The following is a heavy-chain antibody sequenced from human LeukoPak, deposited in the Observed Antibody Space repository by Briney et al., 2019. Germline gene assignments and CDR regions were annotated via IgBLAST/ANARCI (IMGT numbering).Heavy chain of an antibody. CDR3: ARDTSSWPNLDF. Sequence: PGGSLRLSCAATGFTFSSNSMTWVRQAPGKGLEWIGYIHTSGSNNQYPSLKSRVTISVDTSKRHFSLRLSSVTAADTAVYYCARDTSSWPNLDFWGQGTLVTVSS. CDR2: IHTSGSN. J-gene: IGHJ4*02. V-gene: IGHV4-4*09. CDR1: GFTFSSNS. D-gene: IGHD6-13*01.